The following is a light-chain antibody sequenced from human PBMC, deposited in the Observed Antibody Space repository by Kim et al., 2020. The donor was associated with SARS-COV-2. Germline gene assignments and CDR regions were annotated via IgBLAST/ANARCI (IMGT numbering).Light chain of an antibody. CDR3: QQYSSYWT. Sequence: DIQMTQSPSTLSASVGDRVTITCRASQSISTWLAWYQQKPGKAPTLLISKASSLESGVPSRFSGSGSETDFTLTISSLQPDDFATYYCQQYSSYWTFGQGTKVDIK. V-gene: IGKV1-5*03. J-gene: IGKJ1*01. CDR2: KAS. CDR1: QSISTW.